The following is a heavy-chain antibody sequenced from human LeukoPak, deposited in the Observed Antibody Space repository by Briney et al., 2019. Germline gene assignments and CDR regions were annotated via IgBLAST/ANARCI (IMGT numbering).Heavy chain of an antibody. CDR2: ISSTSSTI. Sequence: PGGSLRLSCAASGFTFSTSAMTWVRQAPGKGLEWLSYISSTSSTIYYADSVKGRLTISRDNAKNSLYLHMNSLRGEDTAVYYCARGDWGSNFDYWGQGTLVTVSS. J-gene: IGHJ4*02. V-gene: IGHV3-48*01. CDR1: GFTFSTSA. CDR3: ARGDWGSNFDY. D-gene: IGHD7-27*01.